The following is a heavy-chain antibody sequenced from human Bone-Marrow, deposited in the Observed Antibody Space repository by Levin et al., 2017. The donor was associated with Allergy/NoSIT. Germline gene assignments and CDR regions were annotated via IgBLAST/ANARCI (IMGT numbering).Heavy chain of an antibody. CDR3: AKRGGHCSSTSCYVGDS. Sequence: PGGSLRLSCAASGFTFSSYAMSWVRQAPGKGLEWVSIISGGGSTTYYADSVKGRFTISRDNSKNTLFLQMNSLRAEDTAIYYCAKRGGHCSSTSCYVGDSWGQGTLVTVSS. D-gene: IGHD2-2*01. CDR1: GFTFSSYA. CDR2: ISGGGSTT. V-gene: IGHV3-23*01. J-gene: IGHJ4*02.